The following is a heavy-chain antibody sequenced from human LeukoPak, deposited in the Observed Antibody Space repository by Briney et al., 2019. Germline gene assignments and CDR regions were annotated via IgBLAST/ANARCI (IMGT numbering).Heavy chain of an antibody. CDR3: AGLVGRYSSGLYYYYFDY. Sequence: GSLRLSCAASGFTFNYAWMSWVRQPPGKGLEWIGEMYLSGTTHSNPSVKSRVTISIDKSKNQFFLNLSSVTAADTAVYYCAGLVGRYSSGLYYYYFDYWGQGTLVTVSS. D-gene: IGHD3-22*01. CDR2: MYLSGTT. J-gene: IGHJ4*02. V-gene: IGHV4-4*02. CDR1: GFTFNYAW.